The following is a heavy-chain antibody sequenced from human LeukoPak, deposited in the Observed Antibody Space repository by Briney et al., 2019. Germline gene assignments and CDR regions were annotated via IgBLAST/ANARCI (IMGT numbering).Heavy chain of an antibody. CDR3: ARHGGFGWFDP. Sequence: SQTLSLTCAISGDSVSSNSAAWNWFRQSPSRGLEWLGRTYYRSKWYTDYAVSVKGRIAVNPDTSKNQFSLQLNSVTPEDTAIYYCARHGGFGWFDPWGQGTLVTVSS. CDR2: TYYRSKWYT. D-gene: IGHD4-23*01. J-gene: IGHJ5*02. CDR1: GDSVSSNSAA. V-gene: IGHV6-1*01.